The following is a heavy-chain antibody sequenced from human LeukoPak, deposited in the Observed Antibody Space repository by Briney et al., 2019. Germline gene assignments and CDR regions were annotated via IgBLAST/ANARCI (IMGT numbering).Heavy chain of an antibody. V-gene: IGHV1-18*01. D-gene: IGHD2-15*01. Sequence: GASVKVSCKASGYTFTRYGISWVRQAPGRGLEWMGWISANNGDTNSAQKFQGRVTMTTDTSTSTAYMELRSLRSDDTAVYYCARDFFHGHCAGLSCFLLDYWGQGSLVTVSS. J-gene: IGHJ4*02. CDR1: GYTFTRYG. CDR3: ARDFFHGHCAGLSCFLLDY. CDR2: ISANNGDT.